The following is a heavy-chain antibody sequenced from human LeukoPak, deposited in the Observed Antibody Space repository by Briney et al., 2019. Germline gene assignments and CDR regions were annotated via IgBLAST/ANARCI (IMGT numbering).Heavy chain of an antibody. J-gene: IGHJ6*03. V-gene: IGHV5-51*01. CDR3: ARAHGSGSYYNQLPAYYMDV. CDR1: GYSFTSYW. Sequence: GEPLKISCKGSGYSFTSYWIGWVRQMPGKGLEWMGIIYPGDSDTRYSPSFQGQVTISADKSISTAYLQWSSLKASDTATYYCARAHGSGSYYNQLPAYYMDVWGKGTTVTVSS. CDR2: IYPGDSDT. D-gene: IGHD3-10*01.